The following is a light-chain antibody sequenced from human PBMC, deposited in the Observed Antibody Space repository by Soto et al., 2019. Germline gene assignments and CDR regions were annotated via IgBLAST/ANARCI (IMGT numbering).Light chain of an antibody. CDR3: QHYGNSLWT. V-gene: IGKV3-20*01. CDR2: GAS. CDR1: QTVSSNY. J-gene: IGKJ1*01. Sequence: ENVLTQSPDTLSLSPGEGVTLSCRASQTVSSNYLAWYQHRPGQAPKLIIHGASYTAPGIPDRFSGSGSGADFTLTISRLEPEDFAVYFCQHYGNSLWTFGQGTKVEIK.